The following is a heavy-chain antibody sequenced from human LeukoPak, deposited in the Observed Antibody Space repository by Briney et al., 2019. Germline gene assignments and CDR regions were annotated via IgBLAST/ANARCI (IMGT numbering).Heavy chain of an antibody. D-gene: IGHD3-3*01. CDR3: ARGAPYDFWSGYYYYYYGMDV. Sequence: ETLSLTCAVYGGSFSAYYWSWVRQPPGKGLEWIGGINHSGSTNYNPSLKSRVTMSVDTSKNQFSLKLSSVTAADTAVYYCARGAPYDFWSGYYYYYYGMDVWGQGTTVTVSS. CDR1: GGSFSAYY. J-gene: IGHJ6*02. CDR2: INHSGST. V-gene: IGHV4-34*01.